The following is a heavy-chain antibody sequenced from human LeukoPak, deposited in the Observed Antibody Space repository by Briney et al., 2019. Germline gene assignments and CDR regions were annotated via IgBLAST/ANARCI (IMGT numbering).Heavy chain of an antibody. CDR2: IKRKTDGGST. V-gene: IGHV3-15*01. Sequence: GGSLRLSCAPSGPTFSSYEMNWARQAPGEGRGWVGRIKRKTDGGSTDYGAPCRGRFTISKDHSKNTLYLQMNSVKPEDTAVYFCATVGFCNTTSCFYYYYGLDVWGQGTTVTVSS. J-gene: IGHJ6*02. D-gene: IGHD2-2*01. CDR1: GPTFSSYE. CDR3: ATVGFCNTTSCFYYYYGLDV.